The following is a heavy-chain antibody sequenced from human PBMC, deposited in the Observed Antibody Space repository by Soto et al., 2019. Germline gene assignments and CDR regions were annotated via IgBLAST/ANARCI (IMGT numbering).Heavy chain of an antibody. J-gene: IGHJ4*02. CDR1: GGSISSYY. CDR3: ARDPRILGGGLDY. CDR2: IYYSGST. D-gene: IGHD3-16*01. V-gene: IGHV4-59*01. Sequence: PSETLSLTCTVSGGSISSYYWSWIRQPPGKGLEWIGYIYYSGSTNYNPSLKSRVTISVDTSKNQFSLKLSSVTAADTAVYYCARDPRILGGGLDYWGQGTLVTVSS.